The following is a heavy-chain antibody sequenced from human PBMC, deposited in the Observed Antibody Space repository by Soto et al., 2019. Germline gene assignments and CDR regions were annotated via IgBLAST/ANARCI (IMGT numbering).Heavy chain of an antibody. CDR2: IDPSDSYT. CDR1: GYSFTSYW. CDR3: ASGIAAAGTHYGMDV. D-gene: IGHD6-13*01. V-gene: IGHV5-10-1*01. Sequence: GESLKISCKGSGYSFTSYWISWVRQMTGKGLEWMGRIDPSDSYTNYSPSFQGHVTISADKSISTAYLQWSSLKASDTAMYYCASGIAAAGTHYGMDVWGQGTTVTVSS. J-gene: IGHJ6*02.